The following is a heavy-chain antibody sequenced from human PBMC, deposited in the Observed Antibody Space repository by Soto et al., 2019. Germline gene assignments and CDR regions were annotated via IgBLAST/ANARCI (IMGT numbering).Heavy chain of an antibody. V-gene: IGHV3-21*01. D-gene: IGHD2-15*01. Sequence: EVQLVESGGGLVKPGGSLRLSCAASGFTFSSYSMNWVRQAPGKGLEWVSSISSSSSYIYCADSVKGRFTISRDNAKNSLYLQMNSLRAEDTAVYYCAVPVGWWLRDYWGQGTLVTVSS. CDR1: GFTFSSYS. CDR3: AVPVGWWLRDY. J-gene: IGHJ4*02. CDR2: ISSSSSYI.